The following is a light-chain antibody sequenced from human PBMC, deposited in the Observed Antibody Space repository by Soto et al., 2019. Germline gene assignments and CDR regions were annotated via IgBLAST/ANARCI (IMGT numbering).Light chain of an antibody. CDR2: GAS. CDR3: QQANSFPLT. Sequence: DIQLTQSPSFVSASVGDRVTISCRASQGINSWLAWYQQKPGKAPKLLIDGASTLQSGVPSRFSGSGSGTDFTLTINSVQPEDFATYYCQQANSFPLTFGGGTKVEIK. J-gene: IGKJ4*01. V-gene: IGKV1-12*01. CDR1: QGINSW.